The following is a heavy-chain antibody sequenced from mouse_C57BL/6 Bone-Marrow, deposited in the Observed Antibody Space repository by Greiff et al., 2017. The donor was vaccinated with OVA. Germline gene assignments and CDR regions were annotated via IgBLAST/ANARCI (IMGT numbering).Heavy chain of an antibody. J-gene: IGHJ2*01. CDR3: ARGGYYGSSWDFDY. V-gene: IGHV1-82*01. CDR1: GYAFSSSW. D-gene: IGHD1-1*01. CDR2: IYPGDGDT. Sequence: QVHVKQSGPELVKPGASVKISCKASGYAFSSSWMNWVKQRPGKGLEWIGRIYPGDGDTNYNGKFKGKATLTADKSSSTAYMQLSSLTSEDSAVYFCARGGYYGSSWDFDYWGQGTTLTVSS.